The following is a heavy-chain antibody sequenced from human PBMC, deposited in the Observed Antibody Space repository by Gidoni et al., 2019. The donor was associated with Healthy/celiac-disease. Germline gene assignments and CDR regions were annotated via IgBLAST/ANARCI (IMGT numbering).Heavy chain of an antibody. Sequence: QVQLQQWGAGLLKPSETLSLTCAVYGGSFSGYYWSWIRQPPGKGLEWIGEINHSGSTNYNPSLKSRVTISVDTSKNQFSLKLSSVTAADTAVYYCASMGIPVGYYYYYGMDVWGQGTTVTVSS. D-gene: IGHD7-27*01. CDR2: INHSGST. CDR1: GGSFSGYY. CDR3: ASMGIPVGYYYYYGMDV. V-gene: IGHV4-34*01. J-gene: IGHJ6*02.